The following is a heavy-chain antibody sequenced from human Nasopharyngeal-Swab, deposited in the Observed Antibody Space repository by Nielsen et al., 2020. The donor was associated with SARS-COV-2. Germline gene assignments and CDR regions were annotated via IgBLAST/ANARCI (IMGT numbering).Heavy chain of an antibody. D-gene: IGHD3-10*01. CDR3: ASGVYGLDAFDI. J-gene: IGHJ3*02. CDR2: IIPIFGTA. V-gene: IGHV1-69*13. CDR1: GGTFSSYA. Sequence: SVKVSCKASGGTFSSYAISWVRQAPGQGLEWMGGIIPIFGTANYAQKFQGRVTITADESTSTAYMELSSLRSEDTAVYYCASGVYGLDAFDIWGQGTMVTVSS.